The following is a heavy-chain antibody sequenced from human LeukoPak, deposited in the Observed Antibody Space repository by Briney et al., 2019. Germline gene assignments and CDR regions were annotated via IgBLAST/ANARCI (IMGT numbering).Heavy chain of an antibody. V-gene: IGHV3-30*02. J-gene: IGHJ4*02. CDR3: VKRVYGETGYFDS. CDR1: GFVFSSYG. D-gene: IGHD5/OR15-5a*01. Sequence: TGGSLRLSCAASGFVFSSYGMHWVRQAPGKGLEWVAFIRFDGSNEYYADSVKGRFTISRDNSKSTLYLQTTSLRVEDTALYYCVKRVYGETGYFDSWGRGTLVTVSS. CDR2: IRFDGSNE.